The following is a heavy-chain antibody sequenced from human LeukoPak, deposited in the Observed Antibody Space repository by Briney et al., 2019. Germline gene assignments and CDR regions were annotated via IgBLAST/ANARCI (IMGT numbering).Heavy chain of an antibody. D-gene: IGHD2-15*01. CDR3: ARGCSGGSCYDY. CDR1: GFTFGSYS. Sequence: GGSPRLSCAASGFTFGSYSMNWVRQAPGKGLEWVSSISTSSDYIYYADSVKGRFTISRDNAENSLFLQVNSLRAEDTAVYCCARGCSGGSCYDYWGQGTLVTVSS. CDR2: ISTSSDYI. V-gene: IGHV3-21*01. J-gene: IGHJ4*02.